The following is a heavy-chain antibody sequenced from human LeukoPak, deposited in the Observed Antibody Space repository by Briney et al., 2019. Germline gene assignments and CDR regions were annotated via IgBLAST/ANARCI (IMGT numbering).Heavy chain of an antibody. V-gene: IGHV4-28*05. J-gene: IGHJ4*02. CDR3: ARARMATSPALFDY. CDR1: GYSISSSNW. D-gene: IGHD5-24*01. Sequence: SETLSLTCAVSGYSISSSNWWGWIRQPPGKGLEWIGYIYYSGSIYYNPSLKSRVAISIDTSENQFSLKLSSVTAADTAVYYCARARMATSPALFDYWGQGTLVTVSS. CDR2: IYYSGSI.